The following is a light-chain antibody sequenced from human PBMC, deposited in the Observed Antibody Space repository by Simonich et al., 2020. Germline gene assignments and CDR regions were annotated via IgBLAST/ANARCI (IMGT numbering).Light chain of an antibody. CDR3: LLSYSGAWV. J-gene: IGLJ3*02. V-gene: IGLV7-46*01. Sequence: QAVVTQEPSLTVSPGGTVTLTCGSSTGAVTSGHYPYWFQQKPGQAPRTLISDTSNKHSWTPARFSGSLRGGKAALTLSGAQPEDEAEYYCLLSYSGAWVFGGGTKLTVL. CDR2: DTS. CDR1: TGAVTSGHY.